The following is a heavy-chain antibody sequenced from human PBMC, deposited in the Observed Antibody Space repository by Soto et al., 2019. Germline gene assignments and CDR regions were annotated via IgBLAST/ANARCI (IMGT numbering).Heavy chain of an antibody. CDR3: AKDQYCRHGSFDD. CDR2: ISSNSDRI. J-gene: IGHJ4*02. D-gene: IGHD2-15*01. V-gene: IGHV3-9*01. Sequence: GGSLRLSCAASGFKFDGYAMSWVRQAPGKGLEWVSGISSNSDRIGYADSVKGRFTISRDNAKNSLYLQMDSLRPEDTALYYCAKDQYCRHGSFDDWGQGTLVTVSS. CDR1: GFKFDGYA.